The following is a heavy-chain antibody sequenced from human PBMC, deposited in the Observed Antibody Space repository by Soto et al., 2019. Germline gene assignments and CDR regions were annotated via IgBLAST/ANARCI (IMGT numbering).Heavy chain of an antibody. D-gene: IGHD2-15*01. CDR2: ISGSGGST. CDR3: AKDLLAGSYYYYYMDV. Sequence: GGSLRLSCAASGFTFSSYAMSWVRQAPGKGLEWVSAISGSGGSTYYADSVKGRFTISRDNSKNTLYLQMNSLRAEDTAVYYCAKDLLAGSYYYYYMDVWGKGTTVTVSS. J-gene: IGHJ6*03. V-gene: IGHV3-23*01. CDR1: GFTFSSYA.